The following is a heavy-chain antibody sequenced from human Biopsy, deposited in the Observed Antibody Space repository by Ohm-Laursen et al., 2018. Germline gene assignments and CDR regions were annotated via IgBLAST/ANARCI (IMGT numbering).Heavy chain of an antibody. CDR3: ARGYSRRVSIFEASIYGFDT. V-gene: IGHV1-8*02. CDR1: GYSFSTYD. D-gene: IGHD6-6*01. J-gene: IGHJ5*02. CDR2: MIPSSGKT. Sequence: ASVNASCKASGYSFSTYDVNWVRQARGHGLEWMGWMIPSSGKTGYAQRFQGRVTLTMNTSISTAYMELSGLRSEDTAVYFCARGYSRRVSIFEASIYGFDTWGQGTLGTVSS.